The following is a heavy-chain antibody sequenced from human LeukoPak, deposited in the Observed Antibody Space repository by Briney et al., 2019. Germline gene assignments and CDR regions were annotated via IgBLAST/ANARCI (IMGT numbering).Heavy chain of an antibody. V-gene: IGHV3-48*03. Sequence: GGSLRLSCAASGFTFSSYEMNWVRQAPGKGLEGVSYISSSGSTIYYADSVKGRFTISRNNAKNSLYLQMNSLRAEDTAVYYCARAPASLKVNYFDYWGQGTLVTVSS. CDR1: GFTFSSYE. D-gene: IGHD6-6*01. CDR2: ISSSGSTI. CDR3: ARAPASLKVNYFDY. J-gene: IGHJ4*02.